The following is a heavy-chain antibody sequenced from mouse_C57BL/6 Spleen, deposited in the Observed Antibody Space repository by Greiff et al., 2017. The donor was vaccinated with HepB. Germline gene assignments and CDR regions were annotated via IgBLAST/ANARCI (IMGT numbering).Heavy chain of an antibody. D-gene: IGHD1-1*01. CDR2: IYPGSGST. Sequence: QVQLKQPGAELVKPGASVKMSCKASGYTFTSYWITWVKQRPGQGLEWIGDIYPGSGSTNYNEKFKSKATLSVDTSSSTAYMQLSSLTSEDSAVYYCAGSWDYYGSRGAMDYWGQGTSVTVSS. CDR1: GYTFTSYW. V-gene: IGHV1-55*01. CDR3: AGSWDYYGSRGAMDY. J-gene: IGHJ4*01.